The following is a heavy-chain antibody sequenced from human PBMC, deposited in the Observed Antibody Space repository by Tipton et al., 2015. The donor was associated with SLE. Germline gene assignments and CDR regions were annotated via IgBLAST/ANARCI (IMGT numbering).Heavy chain of an antibody. CDR3: ARDRGIAARPSYYYYYMDV. CDR1: GGPISSYY. CDR2: IYYSGST. Sequence: GLVKPSETLSLTCTVSGGPISSYYWSWIRQPPGKGLEWIGYIYYSGSTNYNPSLKSRVTISVDTSKNQFSLKLSSVTAADTAVYYCARDRGIAARPSYYYYYMDVWGKGTTVTVSS. V-gene: IGHV4-59*01. J-gene: IGHJ6*03. D-gene: IGHD6-6*01.